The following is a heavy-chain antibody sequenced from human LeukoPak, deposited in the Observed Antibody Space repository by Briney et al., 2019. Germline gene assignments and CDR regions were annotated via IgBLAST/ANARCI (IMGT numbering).Heavy chain of an antibody. CDR2: ISAYNGNT. CDR3: ARDGGGGILRFLEWYPMGP. CDR1: GYTFTSYG. J-gene: IGHJ5*02. D-gene: IGHD3-3*01. Sequence: ASVKVSCKASGYTFTSYGISWVRQAPGQGLEWMGWISAYNGNTNYAQKLQGRVTMTTDTSKSTAYMELRSLRSDDTAVYYCARDGGGGILRFLEWYPMGPWGQGTLVTVSS. V-gene: IGHV1-18*01.